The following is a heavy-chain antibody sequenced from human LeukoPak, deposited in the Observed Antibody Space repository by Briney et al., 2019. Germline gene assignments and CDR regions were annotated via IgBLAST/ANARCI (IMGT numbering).Heavy chain of an antibody. CDR2: IYYSGST. CDR1: GGSISSSTYY. V-gene: IGHV4-39*07. Sequence: PSETLSLTCTVSGGSISSSTYYWGWIRQPPGKGLEWIGSIYYSGSTNYNPSLKSRVTISVDTSKNQFSLKLSSVTAADTAVYYCARRGYSYGSYDYWGQGTLVTVS. D-gene: IGHD5-18*01. J-gene: IGHJ4*02. CDR3: ARRGYSYGSYDY.